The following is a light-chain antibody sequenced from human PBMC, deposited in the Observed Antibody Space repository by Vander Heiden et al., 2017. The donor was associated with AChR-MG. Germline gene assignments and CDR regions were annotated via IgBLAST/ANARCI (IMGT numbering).Light chain of an antibody. J-gene: IGKJ3*01. CDR2: AAS. CDR1: QGISSY. Sequence: AIRITHSPSSLSASTGDRVTITCRASQGISSYLAWYQQKPGKAPKLLIYAASTLQSGVPSRFSGSGSGTDFTLTISCLQSEDFATYYCQQYYSYPLTFGHGTKVDIK. CDR3: QQYYSYPLT. V-gene: IGKV1-8*01.